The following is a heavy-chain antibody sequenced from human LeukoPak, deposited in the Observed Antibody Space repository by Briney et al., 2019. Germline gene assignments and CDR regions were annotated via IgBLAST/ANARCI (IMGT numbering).Heavy chain of an antibody. V-gene: IGHV1-2*02. D-gene: IGHD4-17*01. CDR1: GYTFTGYY. J-gene: IGHJ5*02. Sequence: GASVKVSCKASGYTFTGYYMHWVRQAPGQGLEWMGWINPNSGGTNYAQKFQGRVTMTRDTSIGTAYMELSRLTSDDTAVYCCAGDYGDSVRFDPWGQGTLVTVFS. CDR3: AGDYGDSVRFDP. CDR2: INPNSGGT.